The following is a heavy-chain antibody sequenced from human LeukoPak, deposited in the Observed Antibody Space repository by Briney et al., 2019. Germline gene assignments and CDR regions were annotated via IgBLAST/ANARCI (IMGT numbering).Heavy chain of an antibody. CDR3: ARGLYKNGWYYFDY. CDR1: EFTFSTYG. V-gene: IGHV3-30*03. CDR2: ISYDGSNK. D-gene: IGHD6-19*01. Sequence: GGSLRLSCAASEFTFSTYGMHWVRQAPGKGLEWVAVISYDGSNKFYADSVKGRFTISRDNSENTLHLQMNSLKDEDTAVYYCARGLYKNGWYYFDYWGQGTLVTVSS. J-gene: IGHJ4*02.